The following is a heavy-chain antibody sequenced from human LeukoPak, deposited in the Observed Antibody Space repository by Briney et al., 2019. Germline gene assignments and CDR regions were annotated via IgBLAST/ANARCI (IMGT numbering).Heavy chain of an antibody. CDR3: VRQPPGVYDTTQNWFDP. CDR2: IAPSDSYS. Sequence: GESRKISCKVSGYSFPSYWITWVRPMPGKGLEWMGRIAPSDSYSNYNPSFEGHVAFSVDKSISTVYLQWSSLKASDTAMYYCVRQPPGVYDTTQNWFDPWGQGTLVTVSS. D-gene: IGHD3-22*01. V-gene: IGHV5-10-1*01. CDR1: GYSFPSYW. J-gene: IGHJ5*02.